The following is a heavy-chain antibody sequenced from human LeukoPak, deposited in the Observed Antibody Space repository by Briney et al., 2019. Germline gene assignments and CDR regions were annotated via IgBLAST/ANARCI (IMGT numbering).Heavy chain of an antibody. D-gene: IGHD1-1*01. V-gene: IGHV1-69*04. J-gene: IGHJ6*02. Sequence: ASVKVSCKASGGTFSSYAISWVRQAPGQGLEWTGRIIPILGIANYAQKFQGRVTITADKSTSTAYMELSSLRSEDTAVYYCARGAPGTLYYYYYGMDVWGQGTTVTVSS. CDR2: IIPILGIA. CDR3: ARGAPGTLYYYYYGMDV. CDR1: GGTFSSYA.